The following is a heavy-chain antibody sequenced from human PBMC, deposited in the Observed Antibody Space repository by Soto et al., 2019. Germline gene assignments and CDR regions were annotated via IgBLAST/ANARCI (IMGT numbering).Heavy chain of an antibody. CDR2: IYYSGST. J-gene: IGHJ3*02. CDR3: ARHPYSRYYDILTGYRGAFDI. D-gene: IGHD3-9*01. CDR1: GGSISSYY. V-gene: IGHV4-59*08. Sequence: PSETLSLTCTVSGGSISSYYWSWIRQPPGKGLEWIGYIYYSGSTNYNPSLKSRVTISVDTSKNQFSLKLSSVTAADTAVYYCARHPYSRYYDILTGYRGAFDIWGQGTMVTVSS.